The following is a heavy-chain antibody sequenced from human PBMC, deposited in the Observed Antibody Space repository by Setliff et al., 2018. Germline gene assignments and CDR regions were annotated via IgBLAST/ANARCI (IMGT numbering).Heavy chain of an antibody. D-gene: IGHD3-22*01. CDR3: ARTYDSSGYHDAFDI. V-gene: IGHV5-51*01. Sequence: PGESLKISCKGSGYTFTSYWIGWVRQMPGKGLEWMGIIYPGDSDTRYSPSFQGQVTISADKSITTAYLQWSSLRASDTAMYYCARTYDSSGYHDAFDIWGQGTMVT. J-gene: IGHJ3*02. CDR1: GYTFTSYW. CDR2: IYPGDSDT.